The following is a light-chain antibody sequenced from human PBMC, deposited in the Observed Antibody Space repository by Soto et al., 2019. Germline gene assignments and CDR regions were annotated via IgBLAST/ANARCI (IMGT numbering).Light chain of an antibody. J-gene: IGLJ1*01. CDR3: RSYTSSSAYV. CDR1: SSYVGGYNY. V-gene: IGLV2-14*01. Sequence: QSVLTQPASVSGSPGQSITISFTGTSSYVGGYNYVSWYQQHPGKAPKLMIYDVSNRPSGVSNRFSGSKSRYTASLTISGLQPEDEADYYCRSYTSSSAYVFGTGTQLTVL. CDR2: DVS.